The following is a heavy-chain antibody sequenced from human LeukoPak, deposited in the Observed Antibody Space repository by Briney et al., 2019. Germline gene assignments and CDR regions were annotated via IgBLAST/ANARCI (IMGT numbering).Heavy chain of an antibody. V-gene: IGHV4-59*01. Sequence: SETLSPTCTVSGGSMTAYYWSWIRQPPGKRLEWIGYISYSGSTTYNPSLKSRVAISVDTSKNQFSLKLTSVTAADTAVYYCARGDKITMIRGVNLGAFDVWGQGKMVTVSS. CDR2: ISYSGST. CDR1: GGSMTAYY. J-gene: IGHJ3*01. CDR3: ARGDKITMIRGVNLGAFDV. D-gene: IGHD3-10*01.